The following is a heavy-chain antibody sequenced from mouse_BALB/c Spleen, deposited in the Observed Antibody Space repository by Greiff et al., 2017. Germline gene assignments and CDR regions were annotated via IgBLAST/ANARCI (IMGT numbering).Heavy chain of an antibody. D-gene: IGHD1-1*01. CDR1: GYTFTSYD. CDR3: ARWSTTGAMDY. V-gene: IGHV1S56*01. J-gene: IGHJ4*01. CDR2: IFPGDGST. Sequence: VQLQQSGAELVKPGASVKLSCKASGYTFTSYDINWVRQRPEQGLEWLGWIFPGDGSTKYNEKFKGKATLTTDKSSSTAYMQLSRLTSEDSAVYFCARWSTTGAMDYWGQGTSVTVSS.